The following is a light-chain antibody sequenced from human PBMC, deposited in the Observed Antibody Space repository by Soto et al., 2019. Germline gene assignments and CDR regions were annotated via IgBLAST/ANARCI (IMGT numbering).Light chain of an antibody. CDR2: DVS. J-gene: IGLJ2*01. CDR1: SSDDGGHNY. Sequence: QSALTQPAAVSGSPVPSITISCTGTSSDDGGHNYVSWYQQHQGKAPKRMIYDVSNRHSGVSNRLSGSKSGNTASLTTSGVQAEDEADYYSSSYTSSSTLVVFGGGTKLTV. CDR3: SSYTSSSTLVV. V-gene: IGLV2-14*01.